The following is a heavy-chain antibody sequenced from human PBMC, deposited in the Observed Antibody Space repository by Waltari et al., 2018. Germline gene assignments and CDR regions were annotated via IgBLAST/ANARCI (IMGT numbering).Heavy chain of an antibody. CDR1: GFPFSTYA. D-gene: IGHD3-22*01. CDR3: GKLDYDGNGFPNYFDH. Sequence: EVRLLESGGGLVQPGGSLSLPCAASGFPFSTYALPWVRQAPGKGLDWVSTISDSGGSTYYADSVKGRFTISRDNSKITLYLQMSSLRVEDTAIYYCGKLDYDGNGFPNYFDHWGQGTLVTVSS. CDR2: ISDSGGST. V-gene: IGHV3-23*01. J-gene: IGHJ4*02.